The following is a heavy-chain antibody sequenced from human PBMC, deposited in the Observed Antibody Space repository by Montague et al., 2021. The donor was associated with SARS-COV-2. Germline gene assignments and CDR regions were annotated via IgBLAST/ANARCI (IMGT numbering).Heavy chain of an antibody. CDR1: GGPVSSSPYY. CDR2: ISYSGRT. Sequence: SETLSLTCTVSGGPVSSSPYYWGWIRQSPGRGLEWVGSISYSGRTYFNPSLKSRLTISVDSPENQFSLRLGSVTAADTAVYYCARPYYYGSGTSVYNYYIDDWGKGTTITVSS. CDR3: ARPYYYGSGTSVYNYYIDD. V-gene: IGHV4-39*01. J-gene: IGHJ6*03. D-gene: IGHD3-10*01.